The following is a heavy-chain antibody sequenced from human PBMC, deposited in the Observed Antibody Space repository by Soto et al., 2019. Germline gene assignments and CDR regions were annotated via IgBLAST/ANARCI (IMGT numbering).Heavy chain of an antibody. CDR2: IIPTFGTA. CDR3: SRSPVAYCGGDCYSAEYFQH. J-gene: IGHJ1*01. V-gene: IGHV1-69*01. D-gene: IGHD2-21*02. Sequence: QVQLVQSGAEVKKPGSSVKVSCKASGGTFSSYAISWVRQAPGQGLEWMGGIIPTFGTANYAQKFQGRVTITADASTSTAYMELSSLRSEDTAVYYCSRSPVAYCGGDCYSAEYFQHWGQGPLVTVSS. CDR1: GGTFSSYA.